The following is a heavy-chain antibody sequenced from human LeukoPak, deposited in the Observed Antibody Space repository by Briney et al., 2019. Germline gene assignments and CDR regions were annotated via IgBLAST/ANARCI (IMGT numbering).Heavy chain of an antibody. D-gene: IGHD5-18*01. CDR2: INPNSGGT. CDR1: GYTFTGYY. J-gene: IGHJ4*02. CDR3: ARVSFELWLDPRVY. V-gene: IGHV1-2*06. Sequence: GESLKISCKASGYTFTGYYMHWVRQAPGQGLEWMGRINPNSGGTNYAQKFQGRVTMTRDTSISTAYVELSRLRPDDTAVYYCARVSFELWLDPRVYWGQGTLVTVSS.